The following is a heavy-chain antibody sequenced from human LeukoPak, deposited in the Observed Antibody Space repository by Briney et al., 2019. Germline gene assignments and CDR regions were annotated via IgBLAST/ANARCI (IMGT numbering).Heavy chain of an antibody. Sequence: GTSLRLSCVASGFSFSNHGMHWVRQAPGKGLEWVSVIASDGGAKFYADSVKGRFTLSRDNPKNLFFLQMNLLTVEDTAIYYCAREATWGQWYFDHWGQGTPVTVSS. J-gene: IGHJ4*02. V-gene: IGHV3-30*03. CDR2: IASDGGAK. CDR1: GFSFSNHG. CDR3: AREATWGQWYFDH. D-gene: IGHD6-19*01.